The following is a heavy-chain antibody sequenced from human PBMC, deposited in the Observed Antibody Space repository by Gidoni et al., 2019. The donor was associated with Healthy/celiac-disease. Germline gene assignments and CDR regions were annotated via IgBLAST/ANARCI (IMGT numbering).Heavy chain of an antibody. CDR1: GFTLGAYA. CDR3: TRVFYSSWYYLDYYYGMDV. V-gene: IGHV3-49*03. CDR2: IRSKAYGGTT. D-gene: IGHD6-13*01. J-gene: IGHJ6*02. Sequence: EVQLVESGGGLVQPGRSLRLSCTASGFTLGAYAMSWFRQAPGKGLEWVGFIRSKAYGGTTEYAASVKGRFTISRDDSKSIAYLQMNSLKTEDTAVYYCTRVFYSSWYYLDYYYGMDVWGQGTTVTVSS.